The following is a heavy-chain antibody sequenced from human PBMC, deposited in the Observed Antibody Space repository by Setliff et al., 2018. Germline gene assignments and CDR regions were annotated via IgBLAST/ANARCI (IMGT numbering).Heavy chain of an antibody. CDR3: FGAGTCSY. J-gene: IGHJ4*02. Sequence: PGGSLRLSCAASGFTSSTYAMSWVRQAPGKGLEWVSTIYSGDRNTFYIDSVKGRFTISRDNSKNSLSLQMNNLRTEDTAVYYCFGAGTCSYWGQGTLVTVSS. D-gene: IGHD3-10*01. CDR1: GFTSSTYA. CDR2: IYSGDRNT. V-gene: IGHV3-23*05.